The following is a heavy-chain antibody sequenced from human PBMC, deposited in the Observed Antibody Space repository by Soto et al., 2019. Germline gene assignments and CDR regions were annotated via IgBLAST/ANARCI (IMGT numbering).Heavy chain of an antibody. CDR2: IYYSGST. V-gene: IGHV4-39*01. CDR3: ARHWGPKVWGSYRFGSIDY. J-gene: IGHJ4*02. D-gene: IGHD3-16*02. Sequence: QLQLQESGPGLVKPSETLSLTCTVSGGSISSSSYYWGWIRQPPGKGLEWIGSIYYSGSTYYNPSLKSRVAISVDTSKNQFSLKLSSVTAPDTAVYYCARHWGPKVWGSYRFGSIDYWGQGTLVTVSS. CDR1: GGSISSSSYY.